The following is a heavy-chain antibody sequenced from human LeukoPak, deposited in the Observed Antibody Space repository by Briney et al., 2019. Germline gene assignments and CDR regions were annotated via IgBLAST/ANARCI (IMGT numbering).Heavy chain of an antibody. V-gene: IGHV5-51*01. CDR3: ARSMYCSSTSYSTPFDY. Sequence: GESLKISCKGSGYSFTSYWIGWVRQMPGKGLEWMGIIYPGDSDTRYSPSFQGQVTISADKSISTAYLQWSSLKASDTAMYYCARSMYCSSTSYSTPFDYWGQGTLVTVSS. CDR1: GYSFTSYW. CDR2: IYPGDSDT. D-gene: IGHD2-2*01. J-gene: IGHJ4*02.